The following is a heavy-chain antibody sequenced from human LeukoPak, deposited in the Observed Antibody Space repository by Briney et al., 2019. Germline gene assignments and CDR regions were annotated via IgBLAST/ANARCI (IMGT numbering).Heavy chain of an antibody. V-gene: IGHV3-74*01. CDR2: INSDGSST. CDR3: ARGRLYGSASARFDS. J-gene: IGHJ4*02. D-gene: IGHD3-10*01. Sequence: PGGSLRLSCAASGFTFSSYWMHWVRQTPGKGLVWVSRINSDGSSTRYADSVKGRFTISRDNAKNTLYLQMDSLRVEDTAVYYCARGRLYGSASARFDSWGQGTLVTVSS. CDR1: GFTFSSYW.